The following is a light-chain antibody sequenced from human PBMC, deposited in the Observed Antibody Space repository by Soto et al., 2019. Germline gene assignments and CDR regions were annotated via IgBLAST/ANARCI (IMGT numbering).Light chain of an antibody. CDR2: DVS. V-gene: IGLV2-11*01. CDR3: SSYAGSSSPVV. CDR1: SSDVGGYNY. Sequence: QSALTQPRSVSGSPGQSVTISCTGTSSDVGGYNYVSWYQNHPGKAPKLMIYDVSNRPSEVSDRFSGSKSGNTASLTISGLQAEDEADYYCSSYAGSSSPVVFGSGTKLTVL. J-gene: IGLJ2*01.